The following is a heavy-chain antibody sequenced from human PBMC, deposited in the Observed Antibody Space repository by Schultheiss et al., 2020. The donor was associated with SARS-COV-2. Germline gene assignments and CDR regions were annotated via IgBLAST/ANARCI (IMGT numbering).Heavy chain of an antibody. CDR3: AAGIAVAGTIY. V-gene: IGHV4-59*03. CDR1: GGSFSGYS. Sequence: SETLSLTCAVYGGSFSGYSCIWIRQSPGKGLEWIGYIYYSGSTNYNPSLKTRVTMSVDTSKNQFSLKLSSVTAADTAVYYCAAGIAVAGTIYWGQGTMVTVSS. D-gene: IGHD6-19*01. J-gene: IGHJ4*02. CDR2: IYYSGST.